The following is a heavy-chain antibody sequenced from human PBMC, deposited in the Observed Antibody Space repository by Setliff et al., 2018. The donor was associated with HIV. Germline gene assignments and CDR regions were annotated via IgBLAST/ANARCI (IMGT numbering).Heavy chain of an antibody. D-gene: IGHD6-6*01. CDR3: ARSRDARGWYFDL. Sequence: SETLSLTCTVSGGSFPSSTYSWGWIRQPPGMGLEWIGEINHSGFTNYNPSLKSRVTISVDTSKNQFSLRVSSVTAADTAVYYCARSRDARGWYFDLWGRGTLVTVSS. J-gene: IGHJ2*01. CDR2: INHSGFT. V-gene: IGHV4-39*07. CDR1: GGSFPSSTYS.